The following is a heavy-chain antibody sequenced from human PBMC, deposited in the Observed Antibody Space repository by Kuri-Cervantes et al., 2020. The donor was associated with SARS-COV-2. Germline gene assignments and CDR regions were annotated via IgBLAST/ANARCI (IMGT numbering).Heavy chain of an antibody. CDR2: IYHSGST. CDR3: ARQGVVPAARIYFQH. J-gene: IGHJ1*01. Sequence: SETLSLTCTVSGGSISSSSYYWGWIRQPPGKGLEWIGSIYHSGSTYYNPSLKSRVTISVDTSKNQFSLKLSSVTAADTAVYYCARQGVVPAARIYFQHWGQGTLVTVSS. CDR1: GGSISSSSYY. D-gene: IGHD2-2*01. V-gene: IGHV4-39*01.